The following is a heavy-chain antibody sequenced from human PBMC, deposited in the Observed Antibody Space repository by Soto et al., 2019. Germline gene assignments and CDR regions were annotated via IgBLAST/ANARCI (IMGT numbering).Heavy chain of an antibody. Sequence: GGSLRLSCAASGFTFSSYWMSWVRQAPGKGLEWVANIMQDGCEKYYVDSVKGRFTISRDNAKNSLYLQMNSLRAEDTAVYYCARDRYSYYDFWSGSLPYYYYGMDVWGQGTTVTVSS. V-gene: IGHV3-7*01. CDR2: IMQDGCEK. CDR3: ARDRYSYYDFWSGSLPYYYYGMDV. CDR1: GFTFSSYW. J-gene: IGHJ6*02. D-gene: IGHD3-3*01.